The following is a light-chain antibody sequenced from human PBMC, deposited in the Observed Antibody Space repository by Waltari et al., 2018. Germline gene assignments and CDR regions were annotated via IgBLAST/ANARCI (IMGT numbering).Light chain of an antibody. CDR3: QQRSIWPPIT. CDR2: DAS. CDR1: QSVGSY. V-gene: IGKV3-11*01. Sequence: EIVLTQSPATLSLSPGERAILSCRASQSVGSYLAWYQHKPGQARRLLIYDASNRDTGVPARFSGSGSGTDFTLTISSLEPEDFAVYYCQQRSIWPPITFGQGTILDIK. J-gene: IGKJ5*01.